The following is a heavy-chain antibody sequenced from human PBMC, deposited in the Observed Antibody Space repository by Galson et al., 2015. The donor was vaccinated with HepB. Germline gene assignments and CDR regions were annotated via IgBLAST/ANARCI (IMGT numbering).Heavy chain of an antibody. D-gene: IGHD3-22*01. V-gene: IGHV1-69*01. CDR1: GGTSSSYA. CDR2: IIPIFGTA. J-gene: IGHJ4*02. Sequence: SCKASGGTSSSYAISWVRQAPGQGLEWMGGIIPIFGTANYAQKFQGRVTITADESTSTAYMELSSLRSEDTAVYYCARENYYDSSGYYSFDYWGQGTLVTVSS. CDR3: ARENYYDSSGYYSFDY.